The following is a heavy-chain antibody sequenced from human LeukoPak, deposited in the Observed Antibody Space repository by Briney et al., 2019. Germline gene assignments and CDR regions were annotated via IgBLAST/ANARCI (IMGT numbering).Heavy chain of an antibody. D-gene: IGHD2-15*01. J-gene: IGHJ6*04. CDR2: ISSSSSTI. CDR3: ARPTPLVDV. CDR1: GFTFSSYS. Sequence: GGSLRLSCAASGFTFSSYSMNWVRQAPGKELEWVSYISSSSSTIYYADSVKGRFTISRDNAKNSLYLQMNSLRAEDTAVYYCARPTPLVDVWGKGTTVTVSS. V-gene: IGHV3-48*04.